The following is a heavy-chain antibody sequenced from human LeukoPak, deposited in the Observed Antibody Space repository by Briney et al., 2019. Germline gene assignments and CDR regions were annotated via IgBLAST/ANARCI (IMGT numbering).Heavy chain of an antibody. CDR1: GFTFSSYG. Sequence: PGGSLRLSCAVSGFTFSSYGMHWVRQAPGKGLEWVAFIRYDGSNKYYADSVKGRFTISRDNSKNTLYLQMNSLRAEDTAVYYCAKEVAYGDYYDYWGQGTLVTVSS. CDR3: AKEVAYGDYYDY. J-gene: IGHJ4*02. CDR2: IRYDGSNK. D-gene: IGHD4-17*01. V-gene: IGHV3-30*02.